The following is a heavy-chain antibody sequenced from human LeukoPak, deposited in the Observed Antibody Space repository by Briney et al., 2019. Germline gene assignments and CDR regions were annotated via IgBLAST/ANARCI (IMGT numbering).Heavy chain of an antibody. CDR3: ARGRIQLWRSDYYYMDV. CDR2: IRGDGTTK. CDR1: GLTFSGFE. J-gene: IGHJ6*03. V-gene: IGHV3-48*03. Sequence: GGSLRLSCVGSGLTFSGFEMNWVRQAPGKGLEWVSHIRGDGTTKSYADSVKGRFTISRDNAKNSLYLQMNSLRAEDTAVYYCARGRIQLWRSDYYYMDVWGKGTTVTVSS. D-gene: IGHD5-18*01.